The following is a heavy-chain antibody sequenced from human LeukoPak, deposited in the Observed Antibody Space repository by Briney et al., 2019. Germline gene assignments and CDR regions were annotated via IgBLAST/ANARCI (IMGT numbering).Heavy chain of an antibody. CDR3: ARDQLVQSYATMDV. CDR1: GFTFSSYE. Sequence: GGSLRHSCAASGFTFSSYEMKWVRQAPGKGLEWVSYISSSGSTIYYADSVKGRFTISRDNAKNSLYLQMNSLRAEDTAVYYCARDQLVQSYATMDVWGQGTTVTVSS. J-gene: IGHJ6*02. CDR2: ISSSGSTI. V-gene: IGHV3-48*03. D-gene: IGHD6-6*01.